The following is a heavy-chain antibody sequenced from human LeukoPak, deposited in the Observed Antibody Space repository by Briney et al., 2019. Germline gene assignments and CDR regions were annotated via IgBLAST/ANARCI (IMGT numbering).Heavy chain of an antibody. Sequence: GGSLRLSCSGSGFTFRRHNMHWVRQAPGKGLEYVSAISYNGDSTYYVDSVKGRFTISRDNSKNTLDLQMNSLRAEDTAVYYCTKGTTVAHYYFDYWGQGTLVTVSS. CDR3: TKGTTVAHYYFDY. J-gene: IGHJ4*02. CDR1: GFTFRRHN. D-gene: IGHD4-23*01. CDR2: ISYNGDST. V-gene: IGHV3-64*04.